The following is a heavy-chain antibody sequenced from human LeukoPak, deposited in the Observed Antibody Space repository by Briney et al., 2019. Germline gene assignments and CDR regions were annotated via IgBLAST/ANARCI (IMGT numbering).Heavy chain of an antibody. Sequence: PSETLSLTCTVSGGSISSYYWSWIRQPPGKGLEWIGYIYYSGSTNYNPSLKSRVTISVDTSKNQFSLKLSSVTAADTAVYYCARRPAAIAMFDYWVQGTLVTVSS. V-gene: IGHV4-59*01. CDR2: IYYSGST. CDR1: GGSISSYY. CDR3: ARRPAAIAMFDY. J-gene: IGHJ4*02. D-gene: IGHD2-2*01.